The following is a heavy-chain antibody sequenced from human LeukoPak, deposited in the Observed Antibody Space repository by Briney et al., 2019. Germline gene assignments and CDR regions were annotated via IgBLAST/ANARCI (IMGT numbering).Heavy chain of an antibody. Sequence: SETLSLTCAVYGGSFSGYYWSWIRQPPGKGLEWIGEINHSGSTNYNPSLKSRVPISVDTSKNQFSLKLSSVTAADTAVYYCARVGYSRAARDYWGKGTLVTVSS. CDR2: INHSGST. CDR1: GGSFSGYY. J-gene: IGHJ4*02. CDR3: ARVGYSRAARDY. D-gene: IGHD6-13*01. V-gene: IGHV4-34*01.